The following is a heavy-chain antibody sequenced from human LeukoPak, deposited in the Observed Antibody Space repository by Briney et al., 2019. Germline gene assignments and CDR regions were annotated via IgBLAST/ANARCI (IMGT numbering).Heavy chain of an antibody. D-gene: IGHD3-3*01. CDR1: GYTFTSYY. J-gene: IGHJ4*02. V-gene: IGHV1-46*03. Sequence: ASVKVSCKASGYTFTSYYMHWVRQAPGQGLEWMGIINPSGGSTSYAQKFQGRVTMNRDTSTSTVYMELSSLRSEDTAVYYCARATIFGVVTYPLFFDYWGQGTLVTVSS. CDR2: INPSGGST. CDR3: ARATIFGVVTYPLFFDY.